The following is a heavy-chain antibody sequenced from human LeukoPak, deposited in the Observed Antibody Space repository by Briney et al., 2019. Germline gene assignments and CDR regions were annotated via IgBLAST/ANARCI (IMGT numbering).Heavy chain of an antibody. V-gene: IGHV3-21*01. J-gene: IGHJ4*02. Sequence: GGSLRLSCAASGFTFSSYSMNWVRQAPGKGLEWVSSISSSSSYIYYADSVEGRFTISRDNAKNSLYLQMNSLRAEDTAVYYCARDGGYYDSSGYQLPPNWGQGTLVTVSS. CDR2: ISSSSSYI. D-gene: IGHD3-22*01. CDR1: GFTFSSYS. CDR3: ARDGGYYDSSGYQLPPN.